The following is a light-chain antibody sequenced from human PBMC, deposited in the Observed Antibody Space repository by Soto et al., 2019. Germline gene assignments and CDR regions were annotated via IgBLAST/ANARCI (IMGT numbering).Light chain of an antibody. CDR1: QSVSSN. CDR3: QQYNNWPRT. V-gene: IGKV3-15*01. J-gene: IGKJ1*01. Sequence: RVMPQSPAPPSWTPGEGAARCAGARQSVSSNSAWYQQTPGQAPRLLIYGASTRATGIPASFSGSGSGTEFTLTISSLQSEDFAVYYCQQYNNWPRTFGQGTKVDIK. CDR2: GAS.